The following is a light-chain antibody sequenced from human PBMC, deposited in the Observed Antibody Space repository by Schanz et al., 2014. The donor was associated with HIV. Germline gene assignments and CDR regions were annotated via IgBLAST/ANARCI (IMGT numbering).Light chain of an antibody. V-gene: IGKV3-11*01. Sequence: EIVLTQSPGTLSLSPGEGGTLSCRASQSVSSYLAWYQQKPGQAPTLLIYGASSRATGIPDRFSGSGSGTEFTLTISSLQSEDFAVYYCQQRSNWPPYTFGQGTKLEIK. CDR3: QQRSNWPPYT. CDR1: QSVSSY. J-gene: IGKJ2*01. CDR2: GAS.